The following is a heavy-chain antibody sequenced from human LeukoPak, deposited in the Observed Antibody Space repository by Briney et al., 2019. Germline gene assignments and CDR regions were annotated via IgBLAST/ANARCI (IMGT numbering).Heavy chain of an antibody. CDR3: ARPSTIVVVPAAILY. J-gene: IGHJ4*02. CDR1: GFTFSSYA. Sequence: PGGSLRLSCAASGFTFSSYAMNWVRQAPGKGLEWVSAISGSGGSTYYADSVKGRFTISSDNSKNTLYLQINSLRAEDTAVYSCARPSTIVVVPAAILYWGQGNLVTVSS. CDR2: ISGSGGST. D-gene: IGHD2-2*01. V-gene: IGHV3-23*01.